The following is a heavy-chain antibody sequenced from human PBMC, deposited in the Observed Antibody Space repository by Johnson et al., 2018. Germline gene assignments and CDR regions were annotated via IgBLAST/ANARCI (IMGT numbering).Heavy chain of an antibody. J-gene: IGHJ3*02. V-gene: IGHV3-30*03. D-gene: IGHD6-6*01. CDR2: ISYDGSNK. CDR3: ARERIALRGAFDI. Sequence: QVQLVQSGGGVVQPGRSLRLSCAASGFTFSSYGMHWVRQAPGKGLEWVAVISYDGSNKYYADSVKGRFTISRDNSKNTLYLQMNSLRAEDTAVYYCARERIALRGAFDIWGQGTMVTGSS. CDR1: GFTFSSYG.